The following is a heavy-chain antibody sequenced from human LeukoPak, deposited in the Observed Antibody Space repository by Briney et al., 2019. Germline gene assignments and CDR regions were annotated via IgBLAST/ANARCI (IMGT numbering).Heavy chain of an antibody. D-gene: IGHD3-3*01. Sequence: PGGSLRLSCAASGSTFSSYGMHWVRQAPGKGLEWVSAISGSGGSTYYADSVKGRFTISRDNSKNTLYLQMNSLRAEDTAVYYCATTDNDFWRGYYTAPRVYFDYWGQGTLVTVSS. V-gene: IGHV3-23*01. CDR2: ISGSGGST. CDR3: ATTDNDFWRGYYTAPRVYFDY. CDR1: GSTFSSYG. J-gene: IGHJ4*02.